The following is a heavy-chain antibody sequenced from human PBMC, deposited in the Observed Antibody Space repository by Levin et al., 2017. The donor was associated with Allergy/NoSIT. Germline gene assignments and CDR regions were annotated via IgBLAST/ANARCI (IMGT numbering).Heavy chain of an antibody. CDR1: VFPLGTYA. Sequence: GESLKISCAASVFPLGTYAMTWVRQAPGRGLEWVSAISFSGRTTYYADSVRGRFTISRDNSKNTLFLQMNSLRADDTAIYFCAKAPPRVIGYFDLWGRGTLVTVSS. J-gene: IGHJ2*01. CDR3: AKAPPRVIGYFDL. D-gene: IGHD2-21*01. V-gene: IGHV3-23*01. CDR2: ISFSGRTT.